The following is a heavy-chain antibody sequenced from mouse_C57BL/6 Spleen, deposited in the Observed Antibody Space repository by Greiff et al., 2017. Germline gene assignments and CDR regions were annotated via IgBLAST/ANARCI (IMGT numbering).Heavy chain of an antibody. J-gene: IGHJ4*01. Sequence: GGGLVQPKGSLKLSCAASGFSFNTYAMNWVRQAPGKGLEWVARIRSKSNNYATYYADSVKDRFTISRDDSESMLYLQMNNLKTEDTAMYYCVRQGGYYGGYAMDYWGQGTSVTVSS. CDR3: VRQGGYYGGYAMDY. V-gene: IGHV10-1*01. D-gene: IGHD1-1*01. CDR1: GFSFNTYA. CDR2: IRSKSNNYAT.